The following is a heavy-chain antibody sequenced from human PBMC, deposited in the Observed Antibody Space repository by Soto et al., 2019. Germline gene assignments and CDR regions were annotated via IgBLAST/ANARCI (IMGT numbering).Heavy chain of an antibody. J-gene: IGHJ1*01. D-gene: IGHD2-2*01. Sequence: GASVKVSCKASGYTFTSYGISWVRQAPGQGLEWMGWISAYNGNTNYAQKLQGRVTMTTDTSTSTAYMELRSLRSDHTAVYYCASGEEAEWDFFSGIVVVPATMPLIQHWGQGTLVTVSS. V-gene: IGHV1-18*01. CDR2: ISAYNGNT. CDR3: ASGEEAEWDFFSGIVVVPATMPLIQH. CDR1: GYTFTSYG.